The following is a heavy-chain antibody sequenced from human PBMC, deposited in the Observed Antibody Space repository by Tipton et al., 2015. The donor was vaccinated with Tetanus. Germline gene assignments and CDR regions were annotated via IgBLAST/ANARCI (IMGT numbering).Heavy chain of an antibody. CDR3: AKTGGDYAPEWELLSFDY. CDR1: GFTFDDYA. CDR2: ISGSGGST. Sequence: SLRLSCAASGFTFDDYAMHWIRQAPGKGLEWVSAISGSGGSTYYADSVKGRFTISRDNSKNTLYLQMNSLRAEDTAVYYCAKTGGDYAPEWELLSFDYWGQGSLVTVSS. V-gene: IGHV3-23*01. D-gene: IGHD1-26*01. J-gene: IGHJ4*02.